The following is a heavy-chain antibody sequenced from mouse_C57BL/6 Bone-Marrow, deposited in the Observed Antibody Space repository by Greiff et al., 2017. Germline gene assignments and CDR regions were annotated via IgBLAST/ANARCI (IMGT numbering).Heavy chain of an antibody. CDR2: IDPENGDT. CDR3: TTFYYGSRNWYFDV. J-gene: IGHJ1*03. Sequence: VQLQQSGAELVRPGASVKLSCTASGFNIKDDYMHWVKQRPEQGLEWIGWIDPENGDTEYASKFQGKATITADTSSNTAYLQLSSLTSEDTAVYYGTTFYYGSRNWYFDVWGTGTTVTVSS. D-gene: IGHD1-1*01. V-gene: IGHV14-4*01. CDR1: GFNIKDDY.